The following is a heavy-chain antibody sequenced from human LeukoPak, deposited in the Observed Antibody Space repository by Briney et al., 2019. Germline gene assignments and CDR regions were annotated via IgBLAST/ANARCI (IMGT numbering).Heavy chain of an antibody. CDR3: ARGPVSSSWSFPAMLGY. D-gene: IGHD6-13*01. CDR2: ISAYNGNT. V-gene: IGHV1-18*01. J-gene: IGHJ4*02. Sequence: ASVKVSYKASGYTFTSYGISWVRQAPGQGLEWMGWISAYNGNTNYAQKLQGRVTMTTDTSTSTAYMELRSLRSDDTAVYYCARGPVSSSWSFPAMLGYWGQGTLVTVSS. CDR1: GYTFTSYG.